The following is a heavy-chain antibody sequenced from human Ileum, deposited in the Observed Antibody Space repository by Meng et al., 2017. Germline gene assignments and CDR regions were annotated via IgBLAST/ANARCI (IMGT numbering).Heavy chain of an antibody. D-gene: IGHD3-16*01. CDR2: VDPRGGDS. CDR3: GRDNYGKFDY. J-gene: IGHJ4*02. CDR1: GYAFSALF. Sequence: VSVKVSCKASGYAFSALFIHWVRHAPGQGLEWMAWVDPRGGDSKYAQKFQGRVTLTRDTSINTVYMEMTTLRSDDTAIYYCGRDNYGKFDYWGQGTLVTVSS. V-gene: IGHV1-2*02.